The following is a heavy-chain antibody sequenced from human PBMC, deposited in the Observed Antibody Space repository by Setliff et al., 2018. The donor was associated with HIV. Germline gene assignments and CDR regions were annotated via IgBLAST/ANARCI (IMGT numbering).Heavy chain of an antibody. Sequence: GASVKVSCKASGYTFTSYGISWVRQAPGQGLEWMGWISGYNGNTNYAQKLQGRVTMTTDISTNTAYMELRSLRSADSAVYYCARVPVSNYYYYMDVWGKGTTVTVSS. J-gene: IGHJ6*03. CDR1: GYTFTSYG. CDR3: ARVPVSNYYYYMDV. CDR2: ISGYNGNT. V-gene: IGHV1-18*01.